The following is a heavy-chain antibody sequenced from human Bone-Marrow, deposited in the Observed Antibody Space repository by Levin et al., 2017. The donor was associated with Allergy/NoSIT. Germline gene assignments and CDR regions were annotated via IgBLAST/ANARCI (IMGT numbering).Heavy chain of an antibody. V-gene: IGHV4-34*01. CDR1: GGSFSGYY. Sequence: SETLSLTCAVYGGSFSGYYWSWIRQPPGKGLEWIGEINHSGSTNYNPSLKSRVTISVDTSKNQFSLKLSSVTAADTAVYYCARGRLTMVRGVIKDYYYYYMDGWGKGTTVTVSS. CDR2: INHSGST. J-gene: IGHJ6*03. CDR3: ARGRLTMVRGVIKDYYYYYMDG. D-gene: IGHD3-10*01.